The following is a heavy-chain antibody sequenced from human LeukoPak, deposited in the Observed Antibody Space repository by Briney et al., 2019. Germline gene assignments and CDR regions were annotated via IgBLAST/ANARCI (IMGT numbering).Heavy chain of an antibody. CDR2: INSDGSST. CDR3: ARDLARGSWYDSNWFDP. CDR1: GFYFANYA. J-gene: IGHJ5*02. D-gene: IGHD6-13*01. Sequence: PGGSLRLSCAASGFYFANYAMSWVRQAPGKGLVWVSRINSDGSSTSYADSVKGRFTISRDNAKNTLYLQMNSLRAEDTAVYYCARDLARGSWYDSNWFDPWGQGTLVTVSS. V-gene: IGHV3-74*01.